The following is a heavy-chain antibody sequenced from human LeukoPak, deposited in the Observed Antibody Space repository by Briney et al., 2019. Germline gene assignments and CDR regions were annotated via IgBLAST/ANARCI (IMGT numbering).Heavy chain of an antibody. CDR1: GFTVSSNY. CDR3: ARGPFSGYSYGPYFDY. J-gene: IGHJ4*02. Sequence: GGSLRLSCAASGFTVSSNYMSWVRQAPGKGLEWVSVIYSGGSTYYADSVKGRFTISRDNSKNTLYLQMNSLRAEDTAVYYCARGPFSGYSYGPYFDYWGQGTLVTVSS. CDR2: IYSGGST. D-gene: IGHD5-18*01. V-gene: IGHV3-66*01.